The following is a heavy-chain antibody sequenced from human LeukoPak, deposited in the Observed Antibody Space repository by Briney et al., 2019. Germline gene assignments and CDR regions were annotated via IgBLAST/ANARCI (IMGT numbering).Heavy chain of an antibody. V-gene: IGHV1-69*06. Sequence: GASVKVSCKASGGTFSSYAISWVRQAPGQGLEWMGGIIPIFGTANYAQKFQGRVTITADKSTSTAYMELSSLRSEDTAVYYCARDLSGGSIWPYYFDYWGQGTLVTVSS. CDR1: GGTFSSYA. D-gene: IGHD6-13*01. CDR2: IIPIFGTA. J-gene: IGHJ4*02. CDR3: ARDLSGGSIWPYYFDY.